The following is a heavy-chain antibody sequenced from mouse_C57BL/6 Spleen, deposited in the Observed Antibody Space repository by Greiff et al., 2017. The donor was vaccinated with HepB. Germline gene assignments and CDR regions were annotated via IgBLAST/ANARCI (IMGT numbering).Heavy chain of an antibody. CDR2: IYPGDGDT. Sequence: VQLQQSGPELVKPGASVKISCKASGYAFSSSWMNWVKQRPGKGLEWIGRIYPGDGDTNYNGKFKGKATLTADKSSSTAYMQLSSLTSEDSAVYFCARKGTGTGYFDVWGTGTTVTVSS. J-gene: IGHJ1*03. D-gene: IGHD4-1*01. CDR3: ARKGTGTGYFDV. CDR1: GYAFSSSW. V-gene: IGHV1-82*01.